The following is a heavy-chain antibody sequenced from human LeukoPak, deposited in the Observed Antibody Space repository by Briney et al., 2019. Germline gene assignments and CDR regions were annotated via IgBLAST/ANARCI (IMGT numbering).Heavy chain of an antibody. CDR1: GISFSTYG. CDR2: ITTSSSTI. CDR3: ARDMGGSGSYFGY. D-gene: IGHD3-10*01. J-gene: IGHJ4*02. Sequence: QTGGSLRLSCVASGISFSTYGMNWVRQAPGKGLEWISYITTSSSTIYYADSVKGRFTISRDNAKNSLYLQMNSLRDEDTAVYYCARDMGGSGSYFGYWGQGTLVTVSS. V-gene: IGHV3-48*02.